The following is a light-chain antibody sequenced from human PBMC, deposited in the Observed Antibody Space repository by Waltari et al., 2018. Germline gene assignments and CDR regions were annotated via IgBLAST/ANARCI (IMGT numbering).Light chain of an antibody. Sequence: EIVVTQSPAALSVSPGERVTLSCRASQSVRSNLAWYQQNPGQAPRLLIYSASTRATGIPAMVRGYGSGAESTLTISSLQSEDFAIYYCQQYDVWPYTFGQGTKLDIK. CDR1: QSVRSN. V-gene: IGKV3-15*01. CDR3: QQYDVWPYT. J-gene: IGKJ2*01. CDR2: SAS.